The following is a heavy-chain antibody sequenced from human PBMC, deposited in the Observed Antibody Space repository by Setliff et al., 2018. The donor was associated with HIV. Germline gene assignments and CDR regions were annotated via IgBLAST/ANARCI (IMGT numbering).Heavy chain of an antibody. D-gene: IGHD1-26*01. J-gene: IGHJ6*02. Sequence: PSETLSLTCTVSGGSINNHYWYWIRQPPGKGLEWIGYIYISGTTNYNPSLKNRVTMSLDTSKTQVSLRLTSVTAADTAVYYCARRSMVGVTRGFYYYGLDVWGQGTTVTVSS. V-gene: IGHV4-4*09. CDR2: IYISGTT. CDR3: ARRSMVGVTRGFYYYGLDV. CDR1: GGSINNHY.